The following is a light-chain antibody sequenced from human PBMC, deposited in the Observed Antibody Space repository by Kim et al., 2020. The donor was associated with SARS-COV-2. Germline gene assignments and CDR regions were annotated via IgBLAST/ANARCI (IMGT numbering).Light chain of an antibody. CDR2: NSN. V-gene: IGLV1-44*01. Sequence: GQRGRVSCSGSRSNIVSNSVSWYRQLPGTAPKLLIYNSNQRPSGVPDRFSGSKSGTSASLAIGGLQSEDEVDYYCAAWDDSLNGVVFGGGTQLTVL. J-gene: IGLJ3*02. CDR1: RSNIVSNS. CDR3: AAWDDSLNGVV.